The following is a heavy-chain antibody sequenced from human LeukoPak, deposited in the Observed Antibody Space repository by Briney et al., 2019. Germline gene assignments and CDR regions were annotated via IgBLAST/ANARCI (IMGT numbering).Heavy chain of an antibody. Sequence: SETLSLTCAVYGGSFSGYYWSWIRQPPGKRLEWIGEINHSGSTNYNPSLKSRVTISVDTSKNQFSLKLSSVTAADTAVYYCARGKYDFWSGSNYFDYWGQGTLVTVSS. CDR3: ARGKYDFWSGSNYFDY. CDR1: GGSFSGYY. CDR2: INHSGST. D-gene: IGHD3-3*01. J-gene: IGHJ4*02. V-gene: IGHV4-34*01.